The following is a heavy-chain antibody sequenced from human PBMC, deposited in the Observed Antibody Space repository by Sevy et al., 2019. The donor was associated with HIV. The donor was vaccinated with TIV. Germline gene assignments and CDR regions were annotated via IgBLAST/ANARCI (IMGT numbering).Heavy chain of an antibody. CDR2: IWYDGSNK. Sequence: GGSLRLSCAASGFTFSSYGMHWVRQAPGKGLEWVAVIWYDGSNKYYADSVKGRFTISRDNSKNTLYLQMNSLRAEDTAVYYCAKDGVEWELLSYFDYWGQGTLVTVSS. CDR3: AKDGVEWELLSYFDY. D-gene: IGHD1-26*01. J-gene: IGHJ4*02. CDR1: GFTFSSYG. V-gene: IGHV3-33*06.